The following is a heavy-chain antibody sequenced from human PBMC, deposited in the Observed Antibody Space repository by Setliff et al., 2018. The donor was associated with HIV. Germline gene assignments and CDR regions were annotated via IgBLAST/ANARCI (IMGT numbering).Heavy chain of an antibody. V-gene: IGHV4-59*01. CDR1: GGSISSYY. J-gene: IGHJ6*03. Sequence: SETLSLTCTVSGGSISSYYWSWIRQPPGKGLEWIGYIYYSGSTNYNPALKSRVTISVDTSKNQFSLKLSSVTAADTAVYYCARGHMLITYYYYYYMDVWGKGTTVTVSS. CDR2: IYYSGST. CDR3: ARGHMLITYYYYYYMDV. D-gene: IGHD3-10*02.